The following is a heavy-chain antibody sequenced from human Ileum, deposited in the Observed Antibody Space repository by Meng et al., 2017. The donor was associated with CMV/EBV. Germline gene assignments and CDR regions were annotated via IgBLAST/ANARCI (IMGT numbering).Heavy chain of an antibody. Sequence: QVQLVQSGAEVKKPGTSVKVSCKASGYTFTGNYIYWVRQAPGQGLEWMGWIDPNTGGTKYIQKFQGRVTMTGDTSISTAYMELSGLRFDDTAVYYCARRERISSGLEYWGQGTLVTVFS. CDR3: ARRERISSGLEY. CDR1: GYTFTGNY. D-gene: IGHD6-6*01. CDR2: IDPNTGGT. J-gene: IGHJ4*02. V-gene: IGHV1-2*02.